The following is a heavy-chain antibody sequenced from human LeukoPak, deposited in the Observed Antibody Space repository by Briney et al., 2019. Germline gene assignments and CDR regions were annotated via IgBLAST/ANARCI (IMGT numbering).Heavy chain of an antibody. CDR2: INPNSGDT. V-gene: IGHV1-2*06. Sequence: ASVKVSCKASGYTFSGSYIHWVRQAPGQGLEWMGRINPNSGDTNYAQKFQGRVTMTRDTSISTAYMELSSLTSDDSAVYFCARSAEHCNNGVCFTDYYMDVWGKGTTVTVSS. CDR1: GYTFSGSY. D-gene: IGHD2-8*01. CDR3: ARSAEHCNNGVCFTDYYMDV. J-gene: IGHJ6*03.